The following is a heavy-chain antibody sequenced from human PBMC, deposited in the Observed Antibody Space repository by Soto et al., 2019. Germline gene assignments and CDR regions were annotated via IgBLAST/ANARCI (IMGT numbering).Heavy chain of an antibody. CDR3: ATFRASYYYDTSGRDNWFDP. D-gene: IGHD3-22*01. Sequence: GESLKISCKGSDYGFAVYSSAWVRQMPGKGLEWMGIIYPSDSDTRYSPSFQGQVTISADKSISTAYLQWSSLKASDTAVYYCATFRASYYYDTSGRDNWFDPWGQGTLVTVSS. CDR2: IYPSDSDT. CDR1: DYGFAVYS. V-gene: IGHV5-51*01. J-gene: IGHJ5*02.